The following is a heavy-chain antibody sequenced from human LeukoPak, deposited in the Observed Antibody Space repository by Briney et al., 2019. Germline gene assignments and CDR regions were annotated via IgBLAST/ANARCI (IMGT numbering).Heavy chain of an antibody. V-gene: IGHV3-23*01. J-gene: IGHJ4*02. CDR2: ISGSGGST. CDR3: AKGLGIAAAGSSFDY. D-gene: IGHD6-13*01. CDR1: GSTFSSYA. Sequence: GGSLRLSCAASGSTFSSYAMSWVRQAPGKGLEWVSAISGSGGSTYYADSVKGRFTISRDNSKNTLYLQMNSLRAEDTAVYYCAKGLGIAAAGSSFDYWGQGTLVTVSS.